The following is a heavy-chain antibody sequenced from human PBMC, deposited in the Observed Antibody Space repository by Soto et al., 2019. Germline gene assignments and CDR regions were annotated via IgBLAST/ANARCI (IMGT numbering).Heavy chain of an antibody. CDR1: GASISSGDYA. CDR2: IYNSVGS. D-gene: IGHD3-10*01. Sequence: SETLSLTCVVSGASISSGDYAWNWVRQPPGKGLEWLGYIYNSVGSYYNPSLKSRVSISLDRSKNHFSLSLDSVTAADTALYFCARGDKKNNYNFDHWGQGTLVTVSS. CDR3: ARGDKKNNYNFDH. V-gene: IGHV4-30-2*01. J-gene: IGHJ4*02.